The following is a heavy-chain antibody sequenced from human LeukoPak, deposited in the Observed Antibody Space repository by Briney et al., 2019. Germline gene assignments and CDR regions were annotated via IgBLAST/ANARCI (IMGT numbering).Heavy chain of an antibody. CDR1: GFTFCAYW. V-gene: IGHV3-74*01. Sequence: GGSLRLSYAASGFTFCAYWMHWVRQGPGKGLVWVSRINTDGSSTIYADSMKGRFTISRDNAKNTLYLQMYSLRAEDTAVYYCARGRTEWELVPDDAFGIWGQGTMVTVSS. CDR3: ARGRTEWELVPDDAFGI. CDR2: INTDGSST. D-gene: IGHD1-26*01. J-gene: IGHJ3*02.